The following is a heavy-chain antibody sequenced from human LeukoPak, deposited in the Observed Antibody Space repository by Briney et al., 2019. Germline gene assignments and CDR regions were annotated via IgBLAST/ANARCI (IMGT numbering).Heavy chain of an antibody. V-gene: IGHV4-59*01. CDR1: GGSFSGYY. J-gene: IGHJ4*02. Sequence: PSETLSLTCAVYGGSFSGYYWSWIRQPPGKGLEWIGYIYYSGSTNYNPSLKSRVTISVDTSRNQFSLKLSSVTAADTAVYYCARGARDASSGTYFDYWGQGTLVTVSS. D-gene: IGHD1-26*01. CDR3: ARGARDASSGTYFDY. CDR2: IYYSGST.